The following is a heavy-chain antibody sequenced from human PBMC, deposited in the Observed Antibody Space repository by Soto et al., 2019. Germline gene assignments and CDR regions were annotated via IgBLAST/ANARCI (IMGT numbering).Heavy chain of an antibody. Sequence: SETLSLTCAVSGGSIRSGGFSWSWIRQPPGRGLEWIAYIYHNGSSSYNPSLKSRVTIALETSKSQISLKLSSVTAADTAVYYCARGYGRNFDYWGQGTLVTVSS. CDR1: GGSIRSGGFS. J-gene: IGHJ4*02. V-gene: IGHV4-30-2*01. CDR3: ARGYGRNFDY. CDR2: IYHNGSS. D-gene: IGHD5-18*01.